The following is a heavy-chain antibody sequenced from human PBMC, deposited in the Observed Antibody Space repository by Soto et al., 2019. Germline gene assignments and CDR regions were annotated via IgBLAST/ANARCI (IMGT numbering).Heavy chain of an antibody. J-gene: IGHJ4*02. CDR2: IYYSGST. D-gene: IGHD5-12*01. CDR1: GGSISSGDYY. CDR3: ARSGRLRSLYFDY. Sequence: QVQLQESGPGLVKPSQTLSLTCTVSGGSISSGDYYWSWIRQPPGKGLEWIGYIYYSGSTYYNQSLKIRVTISVDTSKNQFSLKLSSVTAADTAVYYCARSGRLRSLYFDYWGQGTLVTVSS. V-gene: IGHV4-30-4*01.